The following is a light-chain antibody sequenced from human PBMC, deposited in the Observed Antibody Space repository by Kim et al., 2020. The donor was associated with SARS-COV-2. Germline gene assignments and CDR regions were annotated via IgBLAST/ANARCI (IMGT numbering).Light chain of an antibody. CDR2: DAS. J-gene: IGKJ1*01. CDR1: QGISNF. CDR3: QRCNSAPWT. Sequence: ESVGDRFTIPCRSSQGISNFLAWYQQKPGKVPKLLIYDASVLQSGVPSRFSGSGSGTDFTLTISSLQPEDVATYYCQRCNSAPWTFGQGTKVDIK. V-gene: IGKV1-27*01.